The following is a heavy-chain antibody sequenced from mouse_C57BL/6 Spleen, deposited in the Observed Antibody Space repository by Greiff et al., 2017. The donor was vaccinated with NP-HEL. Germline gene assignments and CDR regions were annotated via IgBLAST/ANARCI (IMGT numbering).Heavy chain of an antibody. D-gene: IGHD4-1*01. CDR1: GYTFTSYW. Sequence: QVQLQQSGAELVRPGSSVKLSCKASGYTFTSYWMHWVKQRPIQGLEWIGNIDPSDSEPHYNQQFKDKATLTVDKSSSTAYMQLSSLTSEDSAVYYCARDYWDVRYFDYWGQGTTLTVSS. J-gene: IGHJ2*01. CDR3: ARDYWDVRYFDY. V-gene: IGHV1-52*01. CDR2: IDPSDSEP.